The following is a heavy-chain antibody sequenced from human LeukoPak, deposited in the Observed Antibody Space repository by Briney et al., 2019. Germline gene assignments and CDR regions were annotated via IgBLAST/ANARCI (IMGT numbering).Heavy chain of an antibody. J-gene: IGHJ6*03. D-gene: IGHD3-10*01. V-gene: IGHV1-2*02. CDR1: GYTFTGYY. CDR3: ARGRITMVRGGPRGPYYYYYMDV. CDR2: INPNSGGT. Sequence: ASVKVSCKASGYTFTGYYMHWVRQAPGQGLEWMGWINPNSGGTNYAQKFQGRVTMTRDTSISTAYMELSRLRSDDTAVYYCARGRITMVRGGPRGPYYYYYMDVWGKGTTVTISS.